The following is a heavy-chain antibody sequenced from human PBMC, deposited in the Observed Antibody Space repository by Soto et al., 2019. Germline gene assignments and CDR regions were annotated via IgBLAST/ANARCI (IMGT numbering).Heavy chain of an antibody. CDR2: IYWSDEK. CDR1: GFSLSISGEG. Sequence: GSGPTLVNPTQTLTLTCTFSGFSLSISGEGVGWIRQPPGKALEWLALIYWSDEKHYSPSLKNRLTITKDTSKNQVVLTMTNMDPVDTGTYYCARLVYRAGGRIFDSWGQGSLVTVSS. CDR3: ARLVYRAGGRIFDS. D-gene: IGHD3-16*01. V-gene: IGHV2-5*01. J-gene: IGHJ4*02.